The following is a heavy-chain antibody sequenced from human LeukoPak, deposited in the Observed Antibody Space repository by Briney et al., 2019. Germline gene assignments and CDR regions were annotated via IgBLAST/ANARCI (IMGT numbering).Heavy chain of an antibody. J-gene: IGHJ5*02. Sequence: PGGSLRLSCAASGFTFSSYSMNWVRQAPGKGLEWVSYISSSGSTIYYADSVKGRFTISRDNAKNSLYLQMNSLRAEDTAVYYCARDYYDSSGYYWFDPWGQGTLVTVSS. D-gene: IGHD3-22*01. CDR1: GFTFSSYS. CDR2: ISSSGSTI. V-gene: IGHV3-48*04. CDR3: ARDYYDSSGYYWFDP.